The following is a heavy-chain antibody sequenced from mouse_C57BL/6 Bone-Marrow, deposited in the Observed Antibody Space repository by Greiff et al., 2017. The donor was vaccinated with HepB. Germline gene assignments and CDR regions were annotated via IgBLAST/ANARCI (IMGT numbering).Heavy chain of an antibody. J-gene: IGHJ4*01. CDR1: GYTFTDYY. V-gene: IGHV1-26*01. Sequence: EVKLQQSGPELVKPGASVKISCKASGYTFTDYYMNWVKQSHGKSLEWIGDINPNNGGTSYNQKFKGKATLTVDKSSSTAYIELRSLTSEDSAVYYCARQPCDYYGSSLCAMDYWGQGTSVTVSS. CDR3: ARQPCDYYGSSLCAMDY. D-gene: IGHD1-1*01. CDR2: INPNNGGT.